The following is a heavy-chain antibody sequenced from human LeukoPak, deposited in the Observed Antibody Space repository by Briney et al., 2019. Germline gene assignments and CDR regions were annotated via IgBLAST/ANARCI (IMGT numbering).Heavy chain of an antibody. CDR2: ISFDGSNK. CDR1: GFTFSTYA. D-gene: IGHD3-22*01. J-gene: IGHJ4*02. CDR3: ARDSGNPRGYYYDSSGYFDY. V-gene: IGHV3-30-3*01. Sequence: GGSLRLSCAASGFTFSTYAMHWVRQAPGKGLEWVAVISFDGSNKYYADSVKGRFTISRDNSKNTLFLQMNTLTAEDTAIYHCARDSGNPRGYYYDSSGYFDYWGQGTLVTVSS.